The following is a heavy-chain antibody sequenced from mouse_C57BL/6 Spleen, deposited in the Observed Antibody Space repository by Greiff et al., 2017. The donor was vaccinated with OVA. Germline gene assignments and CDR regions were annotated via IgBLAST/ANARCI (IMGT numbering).Heavy chain of an antibody. V-gene: IGHV10-1*01. D-gene: IGHD1-1*01. CDR2: IRSKSNNYAT. J-gene: IGHJ3*01. Sequence: EVQVVESGGGLVQPKGSLKLSCAASGFSFNTYAMNWVRQAPGQGLEWVARIRSKSNNYATYYADSVKDRFTISRDDSESMLYLQMNNLKTEDTAMYYCVRLPGNYGSSSFAYWGKGTLVTVSA. CDR1: GFSFNTYA. CDR3: VRLPGNYGSSSFAY.